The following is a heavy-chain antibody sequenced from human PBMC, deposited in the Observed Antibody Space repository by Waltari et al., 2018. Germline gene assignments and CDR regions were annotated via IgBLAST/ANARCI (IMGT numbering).Heavy chain of an antibody. D-gene: IGHD3-16*01. CDR3: ARETRHGDWFDP. CDR1: GDSVVSNY. Sequence: QLQLHESGPGLVQPSETLSLACSVSGDSVVSNYWSWIRQSDGKGMEWIGRIYVGGTTNYNPALSGRVSMSVDMSKNQIFLKIMSVTAADTGVYYWARETRHGDWFDPWGQGTLVTVSS. V-gene: IGHV4-4*07. CDR2: IYVGGTT. J-gene: IGHJ5*02.